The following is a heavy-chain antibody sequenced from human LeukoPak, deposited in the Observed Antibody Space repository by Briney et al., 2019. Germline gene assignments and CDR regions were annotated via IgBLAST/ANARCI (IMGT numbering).Heavy chain of an antibody. Sequence: AGSLRLSCAASGFTVITNDMTWVRQAPGKGLQWVSVLYSDGNTKYADSVHGRFTISRDNSKNTLYLEMNSLSPDDTAVYYCARGVEPLAANTLAYWGQGTLVTVSS. D-gene: IGHD1-14*01. CDR3: ARGVEPLAANTLAY. V-gene: IGHV3-53*01. CDR1: GFTVITND. CDR2: LYSDGNT. J-gene: IGHJ4*02.